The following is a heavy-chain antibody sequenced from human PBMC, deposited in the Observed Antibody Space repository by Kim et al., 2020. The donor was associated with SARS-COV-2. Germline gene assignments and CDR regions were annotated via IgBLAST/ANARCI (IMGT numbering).Heavy chain of an antibody. CDR2: IYPGDSDT. D-gene: IGHD5-18*01. Sequence: GESLKISCKGSGYSFTSYWIGWVRQMPGKGLEWMGIIYPGDSDTRYSPSFQGQVTISADKSISTAYLQWSSLKASDTAMYYCARQYSYQHYYYYYGMDVWGQGTTVTVSS. CDR3: ARQYSYQHYYYYYGMDV. V-gene: IGHV5-51*01. CDR1: GYSFTSYW. J-gene: IGHJ6*02.